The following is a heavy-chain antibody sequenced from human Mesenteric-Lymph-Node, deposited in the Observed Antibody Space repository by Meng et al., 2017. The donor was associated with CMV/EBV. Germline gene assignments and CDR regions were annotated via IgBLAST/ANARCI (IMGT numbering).Heavy chain of an antibody. J-gene: IGHJ4*02. CDR2: IYYSGST. D-gene: IGHD5-18*01. CDR1: GGSISSSNYY. CDR3: ATFSVGTPMDQDS. Sequence: SETLSLTCTVSGGSISSSNYYWGWIRQPPGKGLECIGTIYYSGSTYYKSSLKSQVTISADTSNNQFSLKLRSVTAADTAVYYCATFSVGTPMDQDSWGQGTLVTVSS. V-gene: IGHV4-39*07.